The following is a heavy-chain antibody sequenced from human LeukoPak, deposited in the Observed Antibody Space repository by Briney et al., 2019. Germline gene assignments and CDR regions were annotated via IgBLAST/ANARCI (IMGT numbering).Heavy chain of an antibody. CDR1: GFTFSTYD. Sequence: GGSLRLSCAASGFTFSTYDMSWVRQAPGKGLEWVSGISHTGGTTNYADSVKGRFTISRDNAKNSLYLQMNSLRAEDTAVYYCARGTMFPYYFDYWGQGTLVTVSS. CDR3: ARGTMFPYYFDY. J-gene: IGHJ4*02. V-gene: IGHV3-23*01. D-gene: IGHD3-10*02. CDR2: ISHTGGTT.